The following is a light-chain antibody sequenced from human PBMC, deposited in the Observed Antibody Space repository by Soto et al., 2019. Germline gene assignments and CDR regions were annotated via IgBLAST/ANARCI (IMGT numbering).Light chain of an antibody. CDR3: QKYNSAPQT. CDR2: ATS. J-gene: IGKJ1*01. Sequence: DIPMTQSPSSLSASVGDRVTITCRASQDISHFLAWFQQKPGKVPKLLIYATSTLQSGVPSRFSGSRSGTDVTLTINSLQPEDFATYYCQKYNSAPQTFGQGTKVEIK. CDR1: QDISHF. V-gene: IGKV1-27*01.